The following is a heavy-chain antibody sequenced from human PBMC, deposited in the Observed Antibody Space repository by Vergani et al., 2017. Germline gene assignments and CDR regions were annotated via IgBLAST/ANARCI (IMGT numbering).Heavy chain of an antibody. CDR3: ARGGVAGPTGYYYYYMDV. J-gene: IGHJ6*03. CDR2: INHSGST. Sequence: QLQLQESGPGLLKPSETLPLTCAVYGGSFSGYYWSWIRQPPGKGLEWIGEINHSGSTNYNPSLKSRVTISVDTSKNQFSLKLSSVTAADTAVYYCARGGVAGPTGYYYYYMDVWGKGTTVTVSS. V-gene: IGHV4-34*01. CDR1: GGSFSGYY. D-gene: IGHD6-19*01.